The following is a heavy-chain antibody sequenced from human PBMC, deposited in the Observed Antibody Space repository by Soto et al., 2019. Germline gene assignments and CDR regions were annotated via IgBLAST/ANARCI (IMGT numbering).Heavy chain of an antibody. CDR3: ARSGDYTNYYYYMDV. CDR2: IYYSGLT. CDR1: GDSISNYY. V-gene: IGHV4-59*08. J-gene: IGHJ6*03. D-gene: IGHD4-17*01. Sequence: SETLSLTCTVSGDSISNYYWSWVRQSPGMGLEWIGYIYYSGLTKYNPSLKSRVTISVGTSKNQFSLRLSSVTAADSAVYYCARSGDYTNYYYYMDVWGKGTTVTVSS.